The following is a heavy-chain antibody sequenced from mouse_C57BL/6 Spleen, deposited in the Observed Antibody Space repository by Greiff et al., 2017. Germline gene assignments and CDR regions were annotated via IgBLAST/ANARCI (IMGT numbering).Heavy chain of an antibody. Sequence: VQLQESGPGLVQPSPSLSITCTVSGFSLTSYGVHWVRQSPGKGLEWLGVIWSGGSTDYNAAFISRLSISKDNSKSQVFFKMNSLQADDTAIYYCARNSGYYGSSYDYFDYWCQGTTLTVSS. CDR2: IWSGGST. D-gene: IGHD1-1*01. J-gene: IGHJ2*01. CDR1: GFSLTSYG. CDR3: ARNSGYYGSSYDYFDY. V-gene: IGHV2-2*01.